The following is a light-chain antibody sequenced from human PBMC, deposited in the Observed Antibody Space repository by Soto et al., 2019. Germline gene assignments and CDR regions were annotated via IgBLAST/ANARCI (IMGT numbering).Light chain of an antibody. CDR3: QQSYSTPYT. Sequence: DIQMTQSPSSLSASVGDRVTITCRASQSISTYLNWYQQKPGKAPKLLIYGASSLQSGVPSRFSGSGSGRDSTLTISSLQPEDFATYYCQQSYSTPYTFGQGTKLEIK. CDR1: QSISTY. V-gene: IGKV1-39*01. CDR2: GAS. J-gene: IGKJ2*01.